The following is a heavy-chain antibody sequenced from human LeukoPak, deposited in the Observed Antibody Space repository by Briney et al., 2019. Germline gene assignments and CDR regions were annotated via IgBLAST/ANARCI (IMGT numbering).Heavy chain of an antibody. CDR2: SWFAGDTK. J-gene: IGHJ6*04. CDR1: GFTFSSYG. CDR3: AKYHWPDV. Sequence: PGGSLRLSCAASGFTFSSYGMHWVRQAPGKGLEWVAVSWFAGDTKYYADSVKGRFTISRDNSKNTVYLQLNSLRADDTAIYYCAKYHWPDVWGKGTTVTVSS. V-gene: IGHV3-30*02.